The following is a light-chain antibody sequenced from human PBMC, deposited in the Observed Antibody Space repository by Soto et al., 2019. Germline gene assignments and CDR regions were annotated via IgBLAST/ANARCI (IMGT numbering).Light chain of an antibody. CDR1: QSVSNNY. Sequence: EIVLTQSPCTLSLSPGERATLSCRASQSVSNNYLAWYQQKPGQAPRLLIYGASNRATGIPDRFSGSGSGTDFTLTISRLEPEDSAVYYCRQRSNWPPITFGQGTRLEIK. CDR2: GAS. J-gene: IGKJ5*01. CDR3: RQRSNWPPIT. V-gene: IGKV3D-20*02.